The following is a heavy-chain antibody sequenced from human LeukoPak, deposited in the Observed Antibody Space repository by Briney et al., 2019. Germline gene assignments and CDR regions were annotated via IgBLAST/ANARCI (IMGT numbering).Heavy chain of an antibody. D-gene: IGHD4-23*01. CDR2: IYYIGST. V-gene: IGHV4-4*02. Sequence: SETLSLTCAVSGGSISRGGYWSWVRQPPGKGLEWIGQIYYIGSTNYNPSLESRVIMSLDKSTNQLSLRFNSVTAADTAVYYCARHGSYSLGFWGQGALVTVSS. CDR3: ARHGSYSLGF. J-gene: IGHJ4*02. CDR1: GGSISRGGY.